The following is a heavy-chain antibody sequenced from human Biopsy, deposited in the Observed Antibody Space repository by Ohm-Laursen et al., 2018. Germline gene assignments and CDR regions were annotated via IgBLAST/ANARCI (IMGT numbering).Heavy chain of an antibody. V-gene: IGHV4-59*11. Sequence: SDTLSLTCTVSGGSFTGHYWSWIRQPPGKGLEWIGHISYTGYTSYNASLKSRVTISVDTSRNHFSLRLSSLTAEDTAVYYCARGSNDFGGLYFPRWGQGTLLTVSS. J-gene: IGHJ4*02. CDR1: GGSFTGHY. D-gene: IGHD4-23*01. CDR3: ARGSNDFGGLYFPR. CDR2: ISYTGYT.